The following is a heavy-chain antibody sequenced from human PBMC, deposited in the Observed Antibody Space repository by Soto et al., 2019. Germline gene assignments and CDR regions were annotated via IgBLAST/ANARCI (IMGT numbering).Heavy chain of an antibody. V-gene: IGHV3-21*01. CDR1: GFTFSSYS. Sequence: GGSLRLSCAASGFTFSSYSMNWVRQAPGKGLEWVSSISSSSFSINYADSVKGRFSISRDNAQNSLHLQMNNLRAEDTAVYYCARNESSKIYGTDVWGQGTTVTVSS. D-gene: IGHD1-1*01. CDR2: ISSSSFSI. CDR3: ARNESSKIYGTDV. J-gene: IGHJ6*02.